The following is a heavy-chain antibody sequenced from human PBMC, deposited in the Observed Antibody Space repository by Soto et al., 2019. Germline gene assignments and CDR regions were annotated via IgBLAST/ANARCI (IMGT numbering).Heavy chain of an antibody. J-gene: IGHJ4*02. Sequence: EVQLLESGGGLVQPGGSLRLSCAASGFTFSSYAMSWVRQAPGKGLEWVSAISGSGGSTYYADSVKGRFTISRDNSKNTLYRQMNSLRAEDTAVYYCAKGVRRYSSSSARDYWGQGTLVTVSS. D-gene: IGHD6-13*01. CDR1: GFTFSSYA. CDR2: ISGSGGST. V-gene: IGHV3-23*01. CDR3: AKGVRRYSSSSARDY.